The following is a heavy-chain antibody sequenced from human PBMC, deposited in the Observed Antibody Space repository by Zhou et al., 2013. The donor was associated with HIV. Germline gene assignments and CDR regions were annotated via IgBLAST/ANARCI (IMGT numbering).Heavy chain of an antibody. V-gene: IGHV1-69*05. Sequence: QVQLVQSGAEVKKPGSSVKVSCKASGGTFSSYAISWVRQAPGQGLEWMGGIIPIFGTAKYAQKFQGRVTITTDESTSTAYMELSSLRSEDTAVYYCARVSVVDSSGWAEGHFDLWGQGTLVTVSS. CDR3: ARVSVVDSSGWAEGHFDL. D-gene: IGHD6-19*01. J-gene: IGHJ4*02. CDR2: IIPIFGTA. CDR1: GGTFSSYA.